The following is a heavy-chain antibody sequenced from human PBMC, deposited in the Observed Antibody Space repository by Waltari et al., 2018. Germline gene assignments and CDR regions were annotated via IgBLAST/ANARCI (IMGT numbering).Heavy chain of an antibody. CDR1: GFTFDDYA. CDR3: AKRAYDSSGPLDY. J-gene: IGHJ4*02. Sequence: EVQLVESGGGLVQPGRSLRLSCAASGFTFDDYAMHWARQAPGKGLEWVSGISWNSGSIGYADSVKGRFTISRDNAKNSLYLQMNSLRAEDTALYYCAKRAYDSSGPLDYWGQGTLVTVSS. CDR2: ISWNSGSI. D-gene: IGHD3-22*01. V-gene: IGHV3-9*01.